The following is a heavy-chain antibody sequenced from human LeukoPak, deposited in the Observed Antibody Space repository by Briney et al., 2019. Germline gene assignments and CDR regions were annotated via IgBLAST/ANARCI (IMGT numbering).Heavy chain of an antibody. D-gene: IGHD3-3*01. Sequence: GASVKVSCKASGGTFSSYAISWVRQAPGQGLEWMGGIIPIFGTANYAQKFQGRVTITTDESTSTAYMELSSLRSEDTAVYYCARPHTIFGVVFFDYWGQGTLVTVSS. CDR3: ARPHTIFGVVFFDY. J-gene: IGHJ4*02. V-gene: IGHV1-69*05. CDR1: GGTFSSYA. CDR2: IIPIFGTA.